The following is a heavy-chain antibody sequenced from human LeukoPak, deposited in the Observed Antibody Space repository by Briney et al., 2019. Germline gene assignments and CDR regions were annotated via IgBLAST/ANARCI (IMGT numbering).Heavy chain of an antibody. Sequence: ASVKVSCKASGYTFTGYYMHWVRQAPGQGLEWMGWINTNTGNPTYAQGFTGRFVFSLDTSVSTAYLQISSLKAEDTAVYYCARGGVTMVRGVLDPLDYWGQGTLVTVSS. J-gene: IGHJ4*02. CDR3: ARGGVTMVRGVLDPLDY. CDR2: INTNTGNP. D-gene: IGHD3-10*01. V-gene: IGHV7-4-1*02. CDR1: GYTFTGYY.